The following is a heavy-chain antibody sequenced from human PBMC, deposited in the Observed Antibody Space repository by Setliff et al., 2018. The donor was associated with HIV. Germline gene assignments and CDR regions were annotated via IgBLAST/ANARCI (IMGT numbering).Heavy chain of an antibody. D-gene: IGHD6-6*01. CDR2: MYYSGST. CDR1: GGSISTYY. CDR3: ARGQATQRYSSSPGAFDI. V-gene: IGHV4-59*01. Sequence: PSETLSLTCTVSGGSISTYYWSWIRQPPGKGLEWIGYMYYSGSTNYKPSLKSRVTISVDTSKNQFSLKLNSVTAADTAVYYCARGQATQRYSSSPGAFDIWGQGTLVTVSS. J-gene: IGHJ3*02.